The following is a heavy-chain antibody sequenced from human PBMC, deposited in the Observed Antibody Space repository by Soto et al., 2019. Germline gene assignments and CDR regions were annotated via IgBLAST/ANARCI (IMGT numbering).Heavy chain of an antibody. Sequence: PGRCLRLSCVGSGFIFSNNGMHWVRQTPGKGLVWVAFMSYDGRDTFYADSVNGRFTISRDNSKNTLFLHMSNLRAEDRAMYYCTIVRVADSALDHWGQRTLVTVSS. CDR3: TIVRVADSALDH. D-gene: IGHD3-10*02. CDR1: GFIFSNNG. V-gene: IGHV3-30*03. CDR2: MSYDGRDT. J-gene: IGHJ4*02.